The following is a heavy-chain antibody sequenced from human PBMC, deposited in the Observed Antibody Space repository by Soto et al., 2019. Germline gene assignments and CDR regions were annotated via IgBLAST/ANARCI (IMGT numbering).Heavy chain of an antibody. J-gene: IGHJ4*02. D-gene: IGHD6-19*01. CDR3: ARPGSSAGWYYFDY. V-gene: IGHV4-39*01. CDR2: ISYSGST. Sequence: SETLSLTCTVSGGSISSGSYYWGWIRQPPGKELEWIVSISYSGSTYYNPSLKSRVTISVDTSKNQFSLKLSSVTPADTAVYYCARPGSSAGWYYFDYWGQGTLVTVSS. CDR1: GGSISSGSYY.